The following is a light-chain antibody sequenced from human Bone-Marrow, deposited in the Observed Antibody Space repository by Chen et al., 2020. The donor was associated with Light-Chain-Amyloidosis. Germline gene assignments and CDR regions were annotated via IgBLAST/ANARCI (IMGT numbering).Light chain of an antibody. Sequence: ESVLTQSPGTLSLSPGEGANLSCRASQTIISNYLTWYQQKFGQAPRLLIYGPSSRATGIPDRFTGSGSGTDFTLTINRLEPEDFAMYYCQQYGTSPLTFGGGTKVEIK. J-gene: IGKJ4*01. CDR1: QTIISNY. V-gene: IGKV3-20*01. CDR2: GPS. CDR3: QQYGTSPLT.